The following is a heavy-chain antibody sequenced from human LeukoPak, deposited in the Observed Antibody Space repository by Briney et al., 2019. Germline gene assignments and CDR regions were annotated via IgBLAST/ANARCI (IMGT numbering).Heavy chain of an antibody. CDR3: ARDDSSSWSPATY. J-gene: IGHJ4*02. CDR1: GYSFTAHY. Sequence: ASVKVSCKASGYSFTAHYMHWVRQAPGQGLEWMGWINPNSGVTNYAQKFQGRVTMTRDTSINTAYMELSRLRSDDTAMYYCARDDSSSWSPATYWGQGTLVTVSS. D-gene: IGHD6-13*01. CDR2: INPNSGVT. V-gene: IGHV1-2*02.